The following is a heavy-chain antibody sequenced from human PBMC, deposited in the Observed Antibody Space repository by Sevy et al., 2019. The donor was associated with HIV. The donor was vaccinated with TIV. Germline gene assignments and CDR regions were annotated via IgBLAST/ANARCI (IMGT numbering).Heavy chain of an antibody. Sequence: ASVKVSCKASGYSFSNYGLTWVRQAPGQGLEWMGWISGYNGETHYAQKFQGRVTMTRETSTTTAYMELRSLKFEDTALYYCAAISTTSVFDPWGQGTLVTSPQ. D-gene: IGHD1-7*01. J-gene: IGHJ5*02. CDR2: ISGYNGET. V-gene: IGHV1-18*01. CDR3: AAISTTSVFDP. CDR1: GYSFSNYG.